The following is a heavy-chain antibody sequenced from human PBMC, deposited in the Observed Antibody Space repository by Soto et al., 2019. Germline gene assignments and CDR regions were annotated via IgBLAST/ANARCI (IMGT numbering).Heavy chain of an antibody. Sequence: EVQLLESGGGLVQPGGSLRLSCAASGFTFSSYAMSWVRQAPGKGLEWVSAISGSGGSTYYADSVKGRFTISRDNSKNTLYLQMNSLRAEDTAVYYCAKVFDILPGYYSQTPFLFDYWGQGTLVTVSS. CDR3: AKVFDILPGYYSQTPFLFDY. CDR1: GFTFSSYA. CDR2: ISGSGGST. V-gene: IGHV3-23*01. D-gene: IGHD3-9*01. J-gene: IGHJ4*02.